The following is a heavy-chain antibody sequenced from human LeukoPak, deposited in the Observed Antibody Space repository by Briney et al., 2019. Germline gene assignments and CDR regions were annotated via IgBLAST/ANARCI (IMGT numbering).Heavy chain of an antibody. V-gene: IGHV1-46*01. Sequence: ASVKVSCKASGYTFTSYYMHWVRQAPGQGLEWMGIINPSGGTTSYAQKFQGRVTMTRDTPTSTVYMELSSLRSEDTAVYYCALQGSSSGGTRVTTYFDYWGQGTLVTVSS. D-gene: IGHD6-6*01. J-gene: IGHJ4*02. CDR3: ALQGSSSGGTRVTTYFDY. CDR2: INPSGGTT. CDR1: GYTFTSYY.